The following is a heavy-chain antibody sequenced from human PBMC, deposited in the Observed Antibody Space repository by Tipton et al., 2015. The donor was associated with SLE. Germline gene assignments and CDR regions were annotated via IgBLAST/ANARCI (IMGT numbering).Heavy chain of an antibody. V-gene: IGHV4-39*07. CDR1: GGSISSSSYY. CDR3: ARSSGHSFDL. J-gene: IGHJ2*01. Sequence: TLSLTCTVSGGSISSSSYYWGWIRQPPGKGLEWIGSIYYSGSTYYNPSLKSRVTISVDTSKNQFSLKLSPVTAADTAVYYCARSSGHSFDLWGRGTLVTVSS. D-gene: IGHD3-22*01. CDR2: IYYSGST.